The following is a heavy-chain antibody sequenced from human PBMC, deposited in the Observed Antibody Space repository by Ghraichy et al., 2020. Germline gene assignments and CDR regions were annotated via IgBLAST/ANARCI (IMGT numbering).Heavy chain of an antibody. CDR1: GFTFSHYG. CDR3: ARDIDTSSHYGWLDP. Sequence: GSLRLSCAASGFTFSHYGFHWVRQAPGKGLEWVAGIWSDGSKEIYADSVKGRFTISRDDSKNTVYLQMNSLRAEDTAVYKCARDIDTSSHYGWLDPWGQGTLVTVSS. D-gene: IGHD2-2*01. V-gene: IGHV3-33*01. J-gene: IGHJ5*02. CDR2: IWSDGSKE.